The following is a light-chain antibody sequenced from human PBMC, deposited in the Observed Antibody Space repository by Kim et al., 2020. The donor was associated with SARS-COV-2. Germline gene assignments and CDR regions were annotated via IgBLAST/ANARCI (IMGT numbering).Light chain of an antibody. V-gene: IGLV2-8*01. Sequence: GRSVTVSCTETSRDVGTHNCVSWYEHHPGKAPNLMIFEVSERPSGVPDRFSGSKSGNTASLTVSGLQAEDEADYYCSSYAGKNDVVFGGGTQLTVL. J-gene: IGLJ3*02. CDR2: EVS. CDR1: SRDVGTHNC. CDR3: SSYAGKNDVV.